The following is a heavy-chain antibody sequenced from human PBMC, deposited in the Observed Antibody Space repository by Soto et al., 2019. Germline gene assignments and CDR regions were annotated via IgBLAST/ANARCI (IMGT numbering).Heavy chain of an antibody. D-gene: IGHD6-13*01. CDR1: GFTFSSYS. V-gene: IGHV3-21*01. CDR2: ISSSSSYI. CDR3: ARDLGYSSSWYVDY. Sequence: EVQLVESGGGLVKPGGSLRLSCAASGFTFSSYSMKWVRQAPGKGLEWVSSISSSSSYIYYADSVKGRFTISRDNAKNSVYLQMTSLRAKDTAVYYCARDLGYSSSWYVDYWGQGTLVTVSS. J-gene: IGHJ4*02.